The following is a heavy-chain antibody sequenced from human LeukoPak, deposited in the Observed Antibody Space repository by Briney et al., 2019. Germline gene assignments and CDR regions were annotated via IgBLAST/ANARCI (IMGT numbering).Heavy chain of an antibody. CDR3: ARDYSSNWYYGMDV. J-gene: IGHJ6*02. CDR1: GGSISSYY. Sequence: PSETLSLTCTVSGGSISSYYWSWIRQPPGKGLEWIGFIYYSGSTNFNPSLKSRVTISVDTSKNQFSLNLSSVTAADTAVYYCARDYSSNWYYGMDVWGQGTTVTVSS. V-gene: IGHV4-59*01. D-gene: IGHD6-13*01. CDR2: IYYSGST.